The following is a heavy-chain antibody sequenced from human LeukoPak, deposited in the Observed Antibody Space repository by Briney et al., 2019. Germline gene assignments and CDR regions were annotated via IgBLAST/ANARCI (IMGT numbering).Heavy chain of an antibody. CDR1: GYTFTSYY. CDR2: INPSGGST. CDR3: ARVAAEVVGVPGPIGFGWLRRDYYYMDV. V-gene: IGHV1-46*01. J-gene: IGHJ6*03. D-gene: IGHD2-2*02. Sequence: ASVKVSCKASGYTFTSYYMHWVRQAPGEGLEWMGIINPSGGSTSYAQKFQGRVTMTRDMSTSTVYMELSSLRSEDTAVYYCARVAAEVVGVPGPIGFGWLRRDYYYMDVWGKGTTVIISS.